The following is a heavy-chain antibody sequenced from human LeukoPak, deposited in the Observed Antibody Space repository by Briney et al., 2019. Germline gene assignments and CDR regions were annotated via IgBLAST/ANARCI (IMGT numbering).Heavy chain of an antibody. Sequence: SVKVSCKASGGTFSSYAISWVRQAPGQGLEWMGGIIPTFGTANYAQKFQGRVTITTDESTSTAYMELSSLRSEDTAVYYCARDGGQIGGFASWGQGTLVTVSS. J-gene: IGHJ5*01. V-gene: IGHV1-69*05. CDR3: ARDGGQIGGFAS. CDR1: GGTFSSYA. CDR2: IIPTFGTA. D-gene: IGHD3-16*01.